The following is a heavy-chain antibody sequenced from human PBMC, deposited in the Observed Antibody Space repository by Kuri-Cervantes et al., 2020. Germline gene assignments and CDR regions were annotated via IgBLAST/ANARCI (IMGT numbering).Heavy chain of an antibody. J-gene: IGHJ3*02. Sequence: GGSLRLSCAASGFTFSSYAMHWVRQAPGKGLEWVAVISYDGSNKYYADSVKGRFTISRDNSKNTLYLQMNSLRAEDTAVYYCARGQGVGCSSTSCYGPDAFDIWGQGTMVTVSS. CDR3: ARGQGVGCSSTSCYGPDAFDI. D-gene: IGHD2-2*01. V-gene: IGHV3-30-3*01. CDR1: GFTFSSYA. CDR2: ISYDGSNK.